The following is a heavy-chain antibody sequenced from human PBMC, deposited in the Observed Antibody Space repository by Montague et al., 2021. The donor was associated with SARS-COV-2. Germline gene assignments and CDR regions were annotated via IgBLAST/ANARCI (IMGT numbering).Heavy chain of an antibody. J-gene: IGHJ6*02. V-gene: IGHV4-59*01. CDR1: GGSISTYY. Sequence: SETLSLTCSVSGGSISTYYWSWIRQPPGKGLEWIGWMSASGTAKYNPSLDSRVTIIIDKSKNQFSLKLTSVTPADTAQYYCARNLDSYVLTGTTNYGMDVWGQGTTVIVSS. CDR3: ARNLDSYVLTGTTNYGMDV. CDR2: MSASGTA. D-gene: IGHD1-7*01.